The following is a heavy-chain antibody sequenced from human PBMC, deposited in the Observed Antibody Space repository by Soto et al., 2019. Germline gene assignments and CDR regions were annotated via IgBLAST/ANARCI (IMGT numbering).Heavy chain of an antibody. CDR2: ISGSGGST. Sequence: GGSLRLSCAASGFTFSSYAMSWVRQAPGKGLEWVSAISGSGGSTYYADSVKGRFTISRDNSKNTLYLQMNSLRAEDTAVYYCAKESGGAIFGVVISLDYWGQGTLVTVSS. J-gene: IGHJ4*02. CDR1: GFTFSSYA. CDR3: AKESGGAIFGVVISLDY. V-gene: IGHV3-23*01. D-gene: IGHD3-3*01.